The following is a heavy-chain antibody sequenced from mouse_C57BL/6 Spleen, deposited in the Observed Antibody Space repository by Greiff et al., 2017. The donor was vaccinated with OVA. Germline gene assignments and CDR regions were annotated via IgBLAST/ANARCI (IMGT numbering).Heavy chain of an antibody. CDR3: TRGTGTDYAMDY. CDR2: IDPETGGT. V-gene: IGHV1-15*01. CDR1: GYTFTDYE. J-gene: IGHJ4*01. D-gene: IGHD4-1*01. Sequence: VQLQQSGAELVRPGASVTLSCKASGYTFTDYEMHWVKQTPVHGLEWIGAIDPETGGTAYNQKFKGKAILTADKSSSTAYMALRSLTSEDSAVYYCTRGTGTDYAMDYWGQGTSVTVSS.